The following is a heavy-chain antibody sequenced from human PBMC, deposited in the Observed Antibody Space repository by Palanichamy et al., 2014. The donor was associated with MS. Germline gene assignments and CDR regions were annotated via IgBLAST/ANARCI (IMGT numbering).Heavy chain of an antibody. V-gene: IGHV1-3*01. CDR3: AWGSDWDKAFDI. D-gene: IGHD3-9*01. CDR2: INVGSGDT. Sequence: QVQLVQSGAEVKKPGASVKVSCKASGYTFNTYSIHWVRQAPGQSLEWMGWINVGSGDTKYSQRFRGRVTVTKDTPADTLATTVYMELSTLTSEDTALYYCAWGSDWDKAFDIWGRGTLVTVSS. J-gene: IGHJ3*02. CDR1: GYTFNTYS.